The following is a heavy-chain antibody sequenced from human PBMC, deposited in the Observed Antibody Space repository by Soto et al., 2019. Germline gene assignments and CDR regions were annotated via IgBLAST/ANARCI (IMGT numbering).Heavy chain of an antibody. J-gene: IGHJ4*02. CDR3: ARDAISPYDSRGYYSGFDY. Sequence: LRLSCAASGFTFSSYAMHWVRQAPGKGLEWVAVISYDGSNKYYADSVKGRFTISRDNSKNTLYLQMNSLRAEDTAVYYCARDAISPYDSRGYYSGFDYWGQGILVTVSS. V-gene: IGHV3-30-3*01. D-gene: IGHD3-22*01. CDR1: GFTFSSYA. CDR2: ISYDGSNK.